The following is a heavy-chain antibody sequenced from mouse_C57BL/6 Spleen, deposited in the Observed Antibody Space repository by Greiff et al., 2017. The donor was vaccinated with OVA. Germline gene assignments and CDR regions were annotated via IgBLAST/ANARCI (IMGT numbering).Heavy chain of an antibody. CDR2: IYPGDGDT. CDR1: GYAFSSSW. CDR3: ARLEVTH. Sequence: QVQLKQSGPELVKPGASVKISCKASGYAFSSSWMNWVKQRPGKGLEWIGRIYPGDGDTTYNGKFKGKATLTADKSSSTAYMQLSSLTSEDSAVYFCARLEVTHWGQGTTLTVSS. V-gene: IGHV1-82*01. D-gene: IGHD2-2*01. J-gene: IGHJ2*01.